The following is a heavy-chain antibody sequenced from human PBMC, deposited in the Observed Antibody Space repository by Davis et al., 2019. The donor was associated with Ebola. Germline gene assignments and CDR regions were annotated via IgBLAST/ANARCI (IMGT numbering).Heavy chain of an antibody. Sequence: LKISCTASGFTFNKFQMNWVRQAPGKGLEWVAHISDSGSTTYYTDSVKGRFTISRDNAKNSLYLQMNSLRAEDTAVYYCVPGTWIRGQGTLVTVSS. CDR2: ISDSGSTT. D-gene: IGHD5-18*01. CDR3: VPGTWI. V-gene: IGHV3-48*03. J-gene: IGHJ4*02. CDR1: GFTFNKFQ.